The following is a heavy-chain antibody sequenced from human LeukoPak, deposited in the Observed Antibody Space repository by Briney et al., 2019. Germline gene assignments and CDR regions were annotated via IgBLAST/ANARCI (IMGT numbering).Heavy chain of an antibody. CDR3: ARREGRTQSFDY. Sequence: SETLSLTCTVSGGSISSSSYYWGWSRQPPGKGLEWIGSIYYSGSTYYNPSLKSRVTISVDTSKNQFSLKLSSVTAADTAVYYCARREGRTQSFDYWGQGTLVTVSS. V-gene: IGHV4-39*01. CDR2: IYYSGST. D-gene: IGHD1-14*01. CDR1: GGSISSSSYY. J-gene: IGHJ4*02.